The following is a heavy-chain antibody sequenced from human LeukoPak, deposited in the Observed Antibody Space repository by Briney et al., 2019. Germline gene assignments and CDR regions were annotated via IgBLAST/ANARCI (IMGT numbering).Heavy chain of an antibody. J-gene: IGHJ4*02. Sequence: PSETLSLTCAVYGGSFSGYYWSWIRQPPGKGLEWIGEINHSGSTNYNPSLKSRVTISVDTSKNQFSLKLSSVTAADTAVYYCAIGLISSQLRYFHWLPFDYWGQGTLVTVSS. CDR2: INHSGST. CDR1: GGSFSGYY. D-gene: IGHD3-9*01. V-gene: IGHV4-34*01. CDR3: AIGLISSQLRYFHWLPFDY.